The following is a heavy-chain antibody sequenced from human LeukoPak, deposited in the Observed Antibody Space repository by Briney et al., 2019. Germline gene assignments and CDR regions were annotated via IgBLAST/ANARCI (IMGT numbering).Heavy chain of an antibody. CDR2: ISAYNGYT. CDR3: ARGIILAFCSSTSCPTRFDY. CDR1: GYTFTNYG. Sequence: ASVKVSCKASGYTFTNYGFSWVRRAPGQGLEWMGWISAYNGYTDYAQKFQFRVTMTTDTSTSTAYMELRSLRSDDTAVYYCARGIILAFCSSTSCPTRFDYWGQGTLVTVSS. D-gene: IGHD2-2*01. J-gene: IGHJ4*02. V-gene: IGHV1-18*01.